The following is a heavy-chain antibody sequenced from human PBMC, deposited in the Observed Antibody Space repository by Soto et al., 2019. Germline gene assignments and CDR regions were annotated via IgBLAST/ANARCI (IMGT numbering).Heavy chain of an antibody. J-gene: IGHJ1*01. CDR1: GFTFSSYA. D-gene: IGHD2-15*01. CDR2: ISGSGGST. V-gene: IGHV3-23*01. Sequence: EVQLLESGGGLVQPGGSLRLSCAASGFTFSSYAMSWVRQAPGKGLEWVSAISGSGGSTYYADSVKGRFTISRDNSKNTLYLQMNSLRAEDTAVYYCAKDRGYCSGGSCYSAEYFQHWGQGTLVTVSS. CDR3: AKDRGYCSGGSCYSAEYFQH.